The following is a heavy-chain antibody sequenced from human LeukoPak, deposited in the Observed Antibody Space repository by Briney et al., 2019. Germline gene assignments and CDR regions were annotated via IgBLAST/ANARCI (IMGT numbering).Heavy chain of an antibody. J-gene: IGHJ6*02. D-gene: IGHD2-15*01. CDR3: ARDQAVVVAAEDYYGMDV. V-gene: IGHV1-69*04. CDR1: GGTFSSYA. Sequence: SVKVSCKASGGTFSSYAISWVRQAPGQGREWMGRIIPIFGIANYAQKFQGRVTITADKSTSTAYMELSSLRSEDTAVYYCARDQAVVVAAEDYYGMDVWGQGTTVTVSS. CDR2: IIPIFGIA.